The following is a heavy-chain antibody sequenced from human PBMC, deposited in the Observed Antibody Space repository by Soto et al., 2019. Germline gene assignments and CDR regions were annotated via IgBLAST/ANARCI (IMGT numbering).Heavy chain of an antibody. CDR2: IYYSGST. Sequence: SETLSLTCTVSGGSISSSSYYWGWIRQPPGKGLEWIGSIYYSGSTYYNPSLKSRVTISVDTSKNQFSLKLSSVTAADTAVYYCARGEGDILTGYYKAPPPYHWFDPWGQGTLVTVSS. CDR1: GGSISSSSYY. CDR3: ARGEGDILTGYYKAPPPYHWFDP. V-gene: IGHV4-39*01. J-gene: IGHJ5*02. D-gene: IGHD3-9*01.